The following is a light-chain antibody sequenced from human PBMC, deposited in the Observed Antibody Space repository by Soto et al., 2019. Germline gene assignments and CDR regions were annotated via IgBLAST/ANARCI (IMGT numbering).Light chain of an antibody. V-gene: IGKV3-15*01. Sequence: EIVMTQSPATLSVSPGERATLSCRASQSVSSNLAWYQQKPGQAPRLLIYDASTRATGIPARFSGSGSGTEYTLTISSLQSEDPAVYYCQQCSWHPFTVTFGGGTKVEIK. CDR1: QSVSSN. J-gene: IGKJ4*01. CDR3: QQCSWHPFTVT. CDR2: DAS.